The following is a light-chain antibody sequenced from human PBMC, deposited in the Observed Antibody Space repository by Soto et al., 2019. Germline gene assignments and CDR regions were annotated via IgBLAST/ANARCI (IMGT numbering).Light chain of an antibody. J-gene: IGLJ3*02. Sequence: QSVLTQPPSVSGAPGQRVTISCTGSSSNIGAGYDVHWYPQLPGTAPKLLIYGNSNRPSGVPDRFSGSKSGTSASLAITGLQAEDEADYSCQSYDSSLSGWVFGGGTKVTVL. CDR1: SSNIGAGYD. V-gene: IGLV1-40*01. CDR3: QSYDSSLSGWV. CDR2: GNS.